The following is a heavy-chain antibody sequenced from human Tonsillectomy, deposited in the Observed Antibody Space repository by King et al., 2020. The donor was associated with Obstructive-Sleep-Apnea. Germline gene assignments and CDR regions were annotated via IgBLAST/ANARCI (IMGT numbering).Heavy chain of an antibody. Sequence: VQLVESGGVVVQPGGSLRLSCAASGFTFDDYTMHWVRQAPGKGLEWVSVVSWDGGGTFYADSVKGRFSIARDNSKNSLYLQMNSLSTEDTALYYCAKDMSGYEFDYWGQGTLVTVSS. CDR1: GFTFDDYT. CDR2: VSWDGGGT. CDR3: AKDMSGYEFDY. J-gene: IGHJ4*02. D-gene: IGHD5-12*01. V-gene: IGHV3-43*01.